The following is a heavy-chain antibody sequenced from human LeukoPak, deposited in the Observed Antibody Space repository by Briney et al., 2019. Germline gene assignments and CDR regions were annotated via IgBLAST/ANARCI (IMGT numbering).Heavy chain of an antibody. CDR3: ARGVTPNWFDP. V-gene: IGHV4-59*08. CDR2: IYYSGST. CDR1: GGSFSGYY. D-gene: IGHD2-21*02. J-gene: IGHJ5*02. Sequence: SETLSLTCAVYGGSFSGYYWSWIRQPPGKGLEWIGYIYYSGSTNYNPSLKSRVTISVDTSKNQFSLKLSSVTAADTAVYYCARGVTPNWFDPWGQGTLVTVSS.